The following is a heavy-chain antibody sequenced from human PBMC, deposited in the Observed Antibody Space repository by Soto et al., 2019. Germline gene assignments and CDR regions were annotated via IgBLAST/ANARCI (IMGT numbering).Heavy chain of an antibody. CDR3: ARGSGYSMGYPYYYYYGMDV. V-gene: IGHV4-34*01. Sequence: SETLSLTCAVYGGSFSGYYWSWIRQPPGKGLEWIGEINHSGSTNYNPSLKSRVTISVDTSKNQFSLKLSSVTAADTAVYYCARGSGYSMGYPYYYYYGMDVWGQGTTVTVS. CDR2: INHSGST. CDR1: GGSFSGYY. D-gene: IGHD2-21*01. J-gene: IGHJ6*02.